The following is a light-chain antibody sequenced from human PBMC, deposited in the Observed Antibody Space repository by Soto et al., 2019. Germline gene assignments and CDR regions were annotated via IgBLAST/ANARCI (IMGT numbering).Light chain of an antibody. Sequence: DIVLTQTPLSSPVTLGQPASISCRFSQSLVYSDGNTYLSWLQRRPGQPPRLLIYQMSNRCSVVPDRFIGSGAGTDFALKISRGEVEDVGIYSCVQFSHFPRTFGQGTKVEIK. J-gene: IGKJ1*01. CDR3: VQFSHFPRT. CDR1: QSLVYSDGNTY. V-gene: IGKV2-24*01. CDR2: QMS.